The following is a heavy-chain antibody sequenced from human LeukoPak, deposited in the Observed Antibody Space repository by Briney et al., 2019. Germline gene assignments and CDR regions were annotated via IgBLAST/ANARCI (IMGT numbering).Heavy chain of an antibody. J-gene: IGHJ4*02. CDR1: GGSISSYY. CDR3: ARGKFAEAVRGAESF. CDR2: IYYSGSN. V-gene: IGHV4-59*13. D-gene: IGHD3-10*01. Sequence: SETLSLTCTVSGGSISSYYWSWIRQPPGKGLEWVGYIYYSGSNNYNPPLKSRVTISVDTSKNQFSLKLSSVTAEDTAVYYCARGKFAEAVRGAESFWGQGTLVTVSS.